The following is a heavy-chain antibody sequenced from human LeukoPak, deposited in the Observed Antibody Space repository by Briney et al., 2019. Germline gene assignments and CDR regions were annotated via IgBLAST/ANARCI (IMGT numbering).Heavy chain of an antibody. CDR3: ARTLRIQGIDY. D-gene: IGHD2-15*01. J-gene: IGHJ4*02. V-gene: IGHV4-34*01. Sequence: SETLSLTCAVCGGSFSGYYWNWIRQPPGKGLEWIGEINHSGSTNYNPSLKSRVTISVDTSKNQFSLKLSSVTAADTAVYYCARTLRIQGIDYWGQGTLVTVSS. CDR1: GGSFSGYY. CDR2: INHSGST.